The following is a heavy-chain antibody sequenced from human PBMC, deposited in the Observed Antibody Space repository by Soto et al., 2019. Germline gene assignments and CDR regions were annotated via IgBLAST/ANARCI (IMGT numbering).Heavy chain of an antibody. CDR1: GYTFTSNG. CDR2: ISAYNGNT. J-gene: IGHJ4*02. Sequence: QGQLVQSGGEVKKPGASVKVSCKASGYTFTSNGISWVRQAPGHGLEWMGWISAYNGNTNYAQNLQGRVTMTTDTYTQTAYMDLRRLRCDETAVYDCAIIKGITCDCEHWGQGTLVTVSS. V-gene: IGHV1-18*01. CDR3: AIIKGITCDCEH. D-gene: IGHD2-21*02.